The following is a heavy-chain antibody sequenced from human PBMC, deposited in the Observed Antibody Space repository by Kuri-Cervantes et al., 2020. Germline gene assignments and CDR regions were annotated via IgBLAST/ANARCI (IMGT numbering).Heavy chain of an antibody. J-gene: IGHJ5*02. Sequence: ASVKVSCKASGYTFTSYYMHWVRQAPGQGLEWMGWINPNSGGTNYAQKFQGWVTMTGDTSISTAYMELSRLRSDDTAVYYCARAGPTYCSSTSCYAGGFDPWGQGTLVTVSS. CDR2: INPNSGGT. CDR1: GYTFTSYY. CDR3: ARAGPTYCSSTSCYAGGFDP. V-gene: IGHV1-2*04. D-gene: IGHD2-2*01.